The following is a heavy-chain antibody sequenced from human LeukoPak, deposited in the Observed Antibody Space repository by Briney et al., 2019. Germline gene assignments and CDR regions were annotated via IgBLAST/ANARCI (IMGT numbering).Heavy chain of an antibody. CDR1: GFTFDDYA. V-gene: IGHV3-9*01. D-gene: IGHD2-2*01. J-gene: IGHJ6*03. CDR3: AKGGYCSSTSCYDYYYYMDV. Sequence: GRSLRLSCAASGFTFDDYAMHWVRQAPGKGLEWVSGISWNSGSIGYADSVKGRFTISRDNAKNSLYLQMNSLRAEDTALYYCAKGGYCSSTSCYDYYYYMDVWGKGTTVTVSS. CDR2: ISWNSGSI.